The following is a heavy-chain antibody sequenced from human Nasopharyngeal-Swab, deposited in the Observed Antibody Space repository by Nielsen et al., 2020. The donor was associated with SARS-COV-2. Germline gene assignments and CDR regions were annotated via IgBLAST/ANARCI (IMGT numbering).Heavy chain of an antibody. CDR2: IYPGDSDT. D-gene: IGHD6-13*01. CDR3: ARRFYGAGSGQGYYI. Sequence: GGSLRLSCQRSGYSFSNHWIGGVRQMPGKGLEWMGMIYPGDSDTRNSPSFQGQVTISVDKPISTAYLQWRSLKATDTAIYYCARRFYGAGSGQGYYIWGRGTVVTVSS. CDR1: GYSFSNHW. J-gene: IGHJ3*02. V-gene: IGHV5-51*04.